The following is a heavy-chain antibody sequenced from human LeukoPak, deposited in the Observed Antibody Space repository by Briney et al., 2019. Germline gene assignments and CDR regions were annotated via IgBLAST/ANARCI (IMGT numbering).Heavy chain of an antibody. D-gene: IGHD3-10*01. CDR1: GFTFSNAW. CDR3: TTRGSDSGCPFF. Sequence: GGSLRLSCAASGFTFSNAWMSWVRQASGKGLEWGDRIKSKTDDGTADYAAPVKGRFTISRDDSKNTLYLQMNSLKTEDTAVYYCTTRGSDSGCPFFWGQGTLVTVSS. J-gene: IGHJ4*02. V-gene: IGHV3-15*01. CDR2: IKSKTDDGTA.